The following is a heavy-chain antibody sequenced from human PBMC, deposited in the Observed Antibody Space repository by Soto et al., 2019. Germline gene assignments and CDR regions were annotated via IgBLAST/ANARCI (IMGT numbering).Heavy chain of an antibody. J-gene: IGHJ4*02. Sequence: SETLSLTCAVYGVSFSDSYWVWIRQPPEKGLEWIGQIHHSGSTIYNPSLKSRVTISVDTSKSQFSLTLTSVTAADTDVYYCVRVYMKSWHYWGQGTLVTVSS. CDR1: GVSFSDSY. V-gene: IGHV4-34*01. CDR2: IHHSGST. D-gene: IGHD6-13*01. CDR3: VRVYMKSWHY.